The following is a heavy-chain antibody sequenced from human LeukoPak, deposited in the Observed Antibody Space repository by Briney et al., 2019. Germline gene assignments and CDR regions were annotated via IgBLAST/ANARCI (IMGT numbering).Heavy chain of an antibody. Sequence: ASVKVSCKASGYTFTSYGIIWVRQAPGQGLEWMGWSSAYNGNTNYAQKLQGRVTITTDTSTSTAYMELRSLRSDDTAVYYCARVVSGWYGRGMDYWGQGTLVTVSS. J-gene: IGHJ4*02. V-gene: IGHV1-18*01. D-gene: IGHD6-19*01. CDR3: ARVVSGWYGRGMDY. CDR2: SSAYNGNT. CDR1: GYTFTSYG.